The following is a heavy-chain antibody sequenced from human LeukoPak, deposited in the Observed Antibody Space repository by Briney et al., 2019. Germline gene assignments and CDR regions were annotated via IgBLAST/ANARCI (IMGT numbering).Heavy chain of an antibody. V-gene: IGHV4-34*01. Sequence: SETLSLTCAVYGGSFSGYYWSWIRQPPGKGLEWIGEINHSGSTNYNPSLKSRVTISVDTSKNQFSLKLSSVTAADTAVYYCARGPTPYGMDVWGKGTTVAVSS. CDR2: INHSGST. CDR3: ARGPTPYGMDV. J-gene: IGHJ6*04. D-gene: IGHD2-15*01. CDR1: GGSFSGYY.